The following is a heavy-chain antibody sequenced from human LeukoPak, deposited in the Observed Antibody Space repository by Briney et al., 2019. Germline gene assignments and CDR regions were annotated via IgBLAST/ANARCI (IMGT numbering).Heavy chain of an antibody. D-gene: IGHD3-10*01. CDR1: GYSISSGYY. V-gene: IGHV4-38-2*01. J-gene: IGHJ4*02. Sequence: SETLSLTCAVSGYSISSGYYWGWIRQPPGKGLEWIGSIYHSGSTYHNPSLKSRVTISVDTSKNQFSLKLSSVTAADTAVYYCAVNYYGSGRPTNAFDYWGQGTLVTVSS. CDR2: IYHSGST. CDR3: AVNYYGSGRPTNAFDY.